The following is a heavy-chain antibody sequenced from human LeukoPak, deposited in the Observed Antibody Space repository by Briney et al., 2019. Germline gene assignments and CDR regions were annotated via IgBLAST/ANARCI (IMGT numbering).Heavy chain of an antibody. V-gene: IGHV3-53*01. CDR1: GFTVSSNY. Sequence: QAGGSLRLSFAASGFTVSSNYMSWVRQAPGKGLEWVSVIYSGGSTYYADSVKGRFTISRDNSKNTLYLQMNSLRAEDTAVYYCAKAGSSSWYVFDYWGQGTLVTVSS. CDR3: AKAGSSSWYVFDY. J-gene: IGHJ4*02. CDR2: IYSGGST. D-gene: IGHD6-13*01.